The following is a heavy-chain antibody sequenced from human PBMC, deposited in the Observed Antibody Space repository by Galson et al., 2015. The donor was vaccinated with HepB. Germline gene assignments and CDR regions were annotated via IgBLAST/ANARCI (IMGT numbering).Heavy chain of an antibody. CDR3: AKDAPWYGGGTNYKWFDP. CDR1: GFTFSSYG. D-gene: IGHD3-10*01. CDR2: ISHDGYNE. J-gene: IGHJ5*02. Sequence: SLRLSCAVSGFTFSSYGMHWIRQAPGKGPEWVASISHDGYNEHYADSVKGQFTTSRDNSKNMLYLHLNSLRAEDTAVYYCAKDAPWYGGGTNYKWFDPWGQGTPVTVSS. V-gene: IGHV3-30*18.